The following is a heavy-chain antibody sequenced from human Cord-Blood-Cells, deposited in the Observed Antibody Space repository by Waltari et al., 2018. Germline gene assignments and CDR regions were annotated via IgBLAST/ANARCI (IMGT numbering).Heavy chain of an antibody. J-gene: IGHJ4*02. D-gene: IGHD3-3*01. V-gene: IGHV3-21*01. Sequence: EVQLVESGGGLVQPGGSLRLSCAASGFTFRRYRLNWVRQAPGKGLEWGSSISSSSSYIYYADAVKGRFTISRDNAKNSLYLQMNSLRAEDTAVYYCARYDFWSGYPDYWGQGTLVTVSS. CDR1: GFTFRRYR. CDR3: ARYDFWSGYPDY. CDR2: ISSSSSYI.